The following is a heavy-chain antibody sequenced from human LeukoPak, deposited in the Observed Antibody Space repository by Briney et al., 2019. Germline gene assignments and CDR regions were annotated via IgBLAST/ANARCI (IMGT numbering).Heavy chain of an antibody. J-gene: IGHJ4*02. V-gene: IGHV4-4*02. D-gene: IGHD6-13*01. CDR3: ARSFYKIDIAAAVNFDY. CDR1: GGSISSSNW. Sequence: PSGTLSLTCAVSGGSISSSNWWSWVRQPPGKGLEWIGEIYHSGSTNYNPSLKSRVTISVDKSKNQFSLKLSSVTAADTAVYYCARSFYKIDIAAAVNFDYWGQGALVTVSS. CDR2: IYHSGST.